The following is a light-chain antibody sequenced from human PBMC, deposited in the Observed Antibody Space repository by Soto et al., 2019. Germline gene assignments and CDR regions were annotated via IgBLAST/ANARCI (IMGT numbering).Light chain of an antibody. Sequence: IVLRPSPATLSLFPGERAALSCMASQSLINFVAWYQHKPGQPPRLLIYDASKRATGIPTRFSGSGSGTDFTLTISSLQPEDFAVYYCQQRSNWPDAFGQGTRLEIK. CDR3: QQRSNWPDA. V-gene: IGKV3-11*01. J-gene: IGKJ5*01. CDR2: DAS. CDR1: QSLINF.